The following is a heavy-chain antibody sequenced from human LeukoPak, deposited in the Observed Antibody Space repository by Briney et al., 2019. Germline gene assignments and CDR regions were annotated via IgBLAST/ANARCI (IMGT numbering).Heavy chain of an antibody. J-gene: IGHJ3*02. CDR2: INTDGSST. Sequence: PGGSLRLSCAASGFTFSSYWMHWVRQAPGEGLVWVSRINTDGSSTSYVDSVKGRFTISRDNAKNTLYLQMNSLRAEDTAVYYCVAWVVYANAFDIWGQGTMVTVSS. CDR1: GFTFSSYW. D-gene: IGHD2-8*02. CDR3: VAWVVYANAFDI. V-gene: IGHV3-74*01.